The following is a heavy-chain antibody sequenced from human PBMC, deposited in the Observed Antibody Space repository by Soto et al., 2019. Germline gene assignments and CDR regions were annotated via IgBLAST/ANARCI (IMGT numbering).Heavy chain of an antibody. V-gene: IGHV3-48*02. CDR3: TRAGRGAVVVGDLGYFYYGMDV. CDR1: GFTFSSYS. CDR2: ISSSSTGM. J-gene: IGHJ6*02. Sequence: GGSLRLSCAASGFTFSSYSMKWVRQAPGKGLEWVSHISSSSTGMYYADSVKGRFIISRDNAKNSLYLQMNNLRDEDTAVYYCTRAGRGAVVVGDLGYFYYGMDVWGQGTTVTVSS. D-gene: IGHD2-15*01.